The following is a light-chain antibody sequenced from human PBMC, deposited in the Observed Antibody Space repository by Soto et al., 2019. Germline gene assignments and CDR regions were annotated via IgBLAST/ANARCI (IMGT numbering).Light chain of an antibody. CDR1: SSDVGGYNY. CDR2: DVS. CDR3: SSYTSSCTLV. J-gene: IGLJ1*01. Sequence: QSVLTQPASVSGSPGQSITISCTGTSSDVGGYNYVSWYQQHPGKVPNLIISDVSYRPSGVSDRFSGSKSGNTASLTISGLQAEDEADYYCSSYTSSCTLVFASGTKLTVL. V-gene: IGLV2-14*03.